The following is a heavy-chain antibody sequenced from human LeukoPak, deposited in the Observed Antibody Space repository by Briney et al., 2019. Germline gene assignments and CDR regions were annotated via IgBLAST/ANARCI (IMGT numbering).Heavy chain of an antibody. V-gene: IGHV3-30-3*01. CDR3: ARGFGVPAAKTFFDY. J-gene: IGHJ4*02. CDR2: ISYDGSNK. D-gene: IGHD2-2*01. CDR1: GFTFSSYA. Sequence: PGGSLRLSCAASGFTFSSYAMHWVRQAPGKGLEWVAVISYDGSNKYYADSVKGRFTISRDNSKNTLYLQMNSLRAEDTAVYYCARGFGVPAAKTFFDYWGQGTLVTVSS.